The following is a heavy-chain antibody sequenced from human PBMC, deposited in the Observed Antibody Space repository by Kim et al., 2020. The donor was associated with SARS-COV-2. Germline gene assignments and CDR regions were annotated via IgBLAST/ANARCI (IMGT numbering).Heavy chain of an antibody. Sequence: SETLSLTCTVSGGSISGYYWSWIRQPPGKGLEWVGYVHSSGSTNYNPSLKSRVTISLDTSKNQFSLKVTSVTAADTAVYYCARKGHSYGYTPFDYWGQGTLVTVSS. CDR1: GGSISGYY. J-gene: IGHJ4*02. CDR3: ARKGHSYGYTPFDY. CDR2: VHSSGST. D-gene: IGHD5-18*01. V-gene: IGHV4-59*01.